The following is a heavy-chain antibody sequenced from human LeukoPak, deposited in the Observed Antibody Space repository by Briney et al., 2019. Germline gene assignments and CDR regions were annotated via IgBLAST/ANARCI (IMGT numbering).Heavy chain of an antibody. CDR3: ARHGEYHDAFDI. CDR1: GYTFTSYD. CDR2: ISAYNGNT. D-gene: IGHD4-17*01. Sequence: ASVKVSCKASGYTFTSYDINWVRQATGQGLEWMGWISAYNGNTNYAQKLQGRVTMTTDTSTSTAYMELRSLRSDDTAVYYCARHGEYHDAFDIWGQGTMVTVSS. V-gene: IGHV1-18*01. J-gene: IGHJ3*02.